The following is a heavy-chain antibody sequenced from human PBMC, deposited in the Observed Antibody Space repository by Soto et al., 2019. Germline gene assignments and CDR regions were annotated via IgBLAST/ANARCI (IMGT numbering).Heavy chain of an antibody. CDR1: GFTFSSYA. J-gene: IGHJ6*02. V-gene: IGHV3-30-3*01. CDR3: ARDKQLGYYYYYGMDV. CDR2: ISYDGSNK. Sequence: PGGSLRLSCAASGFTFSSYAMHWVRQAPGKGLEWVAVISYDGSNKYYADSVKGRFTISRDNSKNTLYLQMNSLRAEDTAVYYCARDKQLGYYYYYGMDVWGQGTTVTVSS. D-gene: IGHD6-6*01.